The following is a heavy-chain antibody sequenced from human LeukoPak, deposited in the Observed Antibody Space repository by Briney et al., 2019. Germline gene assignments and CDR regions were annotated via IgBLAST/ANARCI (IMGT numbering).Heavy chain of an antibody. Sequence: SETLSLTCAVNGGSFSGYYWSWIRQPPGKGMEWIGEVNHSGSTSYNPSLKGRVTISVDTSKNQFSLKLSSVTAADTAVYYCARGLRSGGTCSLDYWGQGALVTVSS. D-gene: IGHD2-15*01. CDR2: VNHSGST. CDR1: GGSFSGYY. CDR3: ARGLRSGGTCSLDY. V-gene: IGHV4-34*01. J-gene: IGHJ4*02.